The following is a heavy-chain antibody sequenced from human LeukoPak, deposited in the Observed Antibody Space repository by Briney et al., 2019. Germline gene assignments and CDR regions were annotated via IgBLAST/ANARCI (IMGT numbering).Heavy chain of an antibody. J-gene: IGHJ4*02. CDR3: ARRIGSGWYDY. Sequence: GESLKISCKGSGYSFISYWIGWVRQMPGKGLEWLGIINPGDSDTRYSPSFQGQVTISADKSISTVNLQWSSLKASDTALYYCARRIGSGWYDYWGQGTLVTVSS. CDR2: INPGDSDT. V-gene: IGHV5-51*01. D-gene: IGHD6-19*01. CDR1: GYSFISYW.